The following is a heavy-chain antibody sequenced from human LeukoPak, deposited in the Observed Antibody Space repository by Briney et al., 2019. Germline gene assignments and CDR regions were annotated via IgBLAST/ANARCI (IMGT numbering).Heavy chain of an antibody. J-gene: IGHJ4*02. D-gene: IGHD4-11*01. V-gene: IGHV3-53*01. CDR2: LYSGGTA. CDR1: GFIVSSDY. CDR3: ARGRQCDY. Sequence: GGSLRLSCVASGFIVSSDYINWVRQAPGKGLEWISILYSGGTAFYADSVKGRLTISRDNSKNTLYLQMNNLRADDTAMYYCARGRQCDYWGQGTLVTVSS.